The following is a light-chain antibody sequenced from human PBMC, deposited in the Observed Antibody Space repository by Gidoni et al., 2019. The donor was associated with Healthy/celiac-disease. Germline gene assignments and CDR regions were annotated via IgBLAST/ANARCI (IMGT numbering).Light chain of an antibody. CDR3: QQRYSTPPWT. CDR2: AAS. J-gene: IGKJ1*01. Sequence: DIQMTQSPSSLSASVGDRVTITCRASQSISSYLDWYQQKPGKAPKLLIYAASSLQSAVPSTFSGSGSGTDFTLTISSLQPADFATYYCQQRYSTPPWTFGQGTKVEIK. V-gene: IGKV1-39*01. CDR1: QSISSY.